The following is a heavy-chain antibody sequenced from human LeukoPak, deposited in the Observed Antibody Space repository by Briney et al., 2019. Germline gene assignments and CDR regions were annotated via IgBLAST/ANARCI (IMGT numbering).Heavy chain of an antibody. J-gene: IGHJ4*02. D-gene: IGHD4-23*01. CDR3: ARDDYGGNSFVDY. CDR2: IIPIFGTA. CDR1: GGTFSSYA. V-gene: IGHV1-69*05. Sequence: ASVKVSCKASGGTFSSYAISWVRQAPGQGLEWMGGIIPIFGTANYAQKFQGRVTITTDESTSTAYMELSSLRSEDTAVYYCARDDYGGNSFVDYWGQGTLVTVSS.